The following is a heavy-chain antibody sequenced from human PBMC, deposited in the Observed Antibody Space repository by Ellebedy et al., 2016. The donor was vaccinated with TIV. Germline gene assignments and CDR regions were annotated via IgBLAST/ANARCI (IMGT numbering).Heavy chain of an antibody. V-gene: IGHV3-74*01. J-gene: IGHJ3*02. CDR2: INSDGSST. D-gene: IGHD2/OR15-2a*01. Sequence: GGSLRLSXAAPGFTFSRYWMHWVRQAPGKGLAWVSRINSDGSSTSYADSVKGRFTISRDNSKNTLYLQMNSLRAEDTAVYYCANIWYGRSVDAFDIWGQGTRVTVSS. CDR3: ANIWYGRSVDAFDI. CDR1: GFTFSRYW.